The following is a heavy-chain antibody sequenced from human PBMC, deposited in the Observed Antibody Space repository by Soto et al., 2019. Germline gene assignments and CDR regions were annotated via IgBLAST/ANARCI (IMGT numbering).Heavy chain of an antibody. CDR3: ARDPPSNPYYYYYYGMDV. J-gene: IGHJ6*02. CDR2: ISAYNGNT. V-gene: IGHV1-18*01. D-gene: IGHD4-4*01. Sequence: ASVKVSCKASGYTFTSYGISWVRQAPGQGLEWMGWISAYNGNTNYAQKLQGRVTMTTDTSTSTAYMELRSRRSDDTAVYYCARDPPSNPYYYYYYGMDVWGQGTTVTVSS. CDR1: GYTFTSYG.